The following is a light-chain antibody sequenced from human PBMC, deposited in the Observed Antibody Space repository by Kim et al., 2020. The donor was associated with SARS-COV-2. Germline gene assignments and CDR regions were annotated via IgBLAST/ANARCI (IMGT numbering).Light chain of an antibody. CDR1: KLGDKY. Sequence: SYELTQPPSVSVSPGQTASITCSGDKLGDKYACWYQQKPGQSPVLVIYQDSKRPSGIPERFSGSNSGNTATLTISGTPAMDEADYYCQARDSGTLVFGGG. CDR2: QDS. V-gene: IGLV3-1*01. J-gene: IGLJ2*01. CDR3: QARDSGTLV.